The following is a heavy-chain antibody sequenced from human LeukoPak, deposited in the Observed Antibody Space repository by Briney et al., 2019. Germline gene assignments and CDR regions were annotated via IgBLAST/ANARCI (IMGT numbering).Heavy chain of an antibody. Sequence: GASVKVSCKASGYTFTGYYMHWVRQVLGQGLEWMGWINPNSGVTKYAQMFQGRVTMTRDTSINTAYMELSRLRSDDTAIYYCARDLAADLDCWGQGTLVTVSS. CDR2: INPNSGVT. J-gene: IGHJ4*02. D-gene: IGHD6-13*01. V-gene: IGHV1-2*02. CDR1: GYTFTGYY. CDR3: ARDLAADLDC.